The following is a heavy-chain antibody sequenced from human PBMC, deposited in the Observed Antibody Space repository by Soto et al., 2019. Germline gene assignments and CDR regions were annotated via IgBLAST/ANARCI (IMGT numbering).Heavy chain of an antibody. D-gene: IGHD1-26*01. J-gene: IGHJ5*02. Sequence: PWGTLRLSCAASGFMIKNYYMIWVRQAPGKGLEWVATVRGNSYGTYYADSVRGRFIISTDNSKNTMSLQSNSLIDDDTAIYYCANGRSENGEDWLDPWGPGTLVTVSS. CDR3: ANGRSENGEDWLDP. CDR2: VRGNSYGT. CDR1: GFMIKNYY. V-gene: IGHV3-23*01.